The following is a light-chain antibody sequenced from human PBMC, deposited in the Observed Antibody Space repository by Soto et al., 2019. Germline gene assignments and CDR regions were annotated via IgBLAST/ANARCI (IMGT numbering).Light chain of an antibody. J-gene: IGKJ1*01. CDR2: RAS. CDR3: QQYNNWPG. CDR1: QSVSSSH. Sequence: IVLTQSPATLSLSPGKRATLSCRASQSVSSSHLAWYQQKPGQAPRLLIYRASTRATGIPARFSGSGSGTEFTLTISSLQSEDFAVYFCQQYNNWPGFGQGTKVDIK. V-gene: IGKV3-15*01.